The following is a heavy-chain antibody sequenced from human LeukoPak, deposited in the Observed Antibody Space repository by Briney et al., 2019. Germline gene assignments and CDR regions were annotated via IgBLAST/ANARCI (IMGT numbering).Heavy chain of an antibody. V-gene: IGHV3-23*01. CDR2: ISDSGGST. J-gene: IGHJ6*02. CDR1: GFTFISYW. D-gene: IGHD2-2*03. CDR3: ASFGYCSSTSCYGYYYYGMDV. Sequence: PGGSLRLSCAASGFTFISYWMTWVRQAPGKGLEWVSGISDSGGSTYYADSVKGRFTISRDNSKNTLYLQMNSPRAEDTAVYYCASFGYCSSTSCYGYYYYGMDVWGQGTTVTVSS.